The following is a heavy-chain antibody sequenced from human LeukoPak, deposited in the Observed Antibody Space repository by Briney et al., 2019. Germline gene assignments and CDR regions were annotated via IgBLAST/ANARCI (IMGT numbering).Heavy chain of an antibody. J-gene: IGHJ4*02. CDR2: IFTTGST. V-gene: IGHV4-61*02. D-gene: IGHD6-19*01. Sequence: PSETLSLTCTVSGGSISSTTYCWHWIRQPAGKGLQWIGRIFTTGSTNYNPSLKSRVTISVDTSKNQFSLRLSSVTAADTAVYYCARGSHYSSGTLTWGQGTLVTVSS. CDR3: ARGSHYSSGTLT. CDR1: GGSISSTTYC.